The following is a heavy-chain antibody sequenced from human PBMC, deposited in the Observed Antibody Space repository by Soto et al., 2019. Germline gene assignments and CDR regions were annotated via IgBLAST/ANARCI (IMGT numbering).Heavy chain of an antibody. CDR2: IYYSGST. Sequence: SETLSLTCTVSGVSISSSSYYWGWTRQPPGKGLEWIGSIYYSGSTYYNPSLKSRVTISVDTSKNQFSLKLSSVTAADTAVYYCARHGEDSSGYYYLYYYYYGMDVWGQGTTVTVSS. CDR1: GVSISSSSYY. D-gene: IGHD3-22*01. CDR3: ARHGEDSSGYYYLYYYYYGMDV. J-gene: IGHJ6*02. V-gene: IGHV4-39*01.